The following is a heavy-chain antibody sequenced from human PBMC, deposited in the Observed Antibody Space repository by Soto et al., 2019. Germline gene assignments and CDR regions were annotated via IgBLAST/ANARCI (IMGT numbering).Heavy chain of an antibody. CDR1: GFSVTTNY. Sequence: EVQLVETGGGLIQPGGSLRLSCLASGFSVTTNYIIWVRQPPGKGLEWVSTTFTGGSTHYADSVKGRFSISRDNSKNTVYLQMNNLRVEDTAVYYCAKKPPSSIQGWAFGMDVWGQGITVSVSS. J-gene: IGHJ6*02. CDR2: TFTGGST. V-gene: IGHV3-53*02. D-gene: IGHD1-26*01. CDR3: AKKPPSSIQGWAFGMDV.